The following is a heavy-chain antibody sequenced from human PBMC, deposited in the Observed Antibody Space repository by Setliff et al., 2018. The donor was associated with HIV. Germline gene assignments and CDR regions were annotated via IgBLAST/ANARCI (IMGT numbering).Heavy chain of an antibody. CDR3: AREIYGGNSRPCDY. D-gene: IGHD4-17*01. Sequence: SETLSLTCTVSGGSITGYYWNWIRQPPGKGLEWIGHIYYNGNTNYNPSLKSRGTISVDTSKNQFSLKLTSVTAADTAVYYCAREIYGGNSRPCDYWGQGILVTVSS. J-gene: IGHJ4*02. CDR1: GGSITGYY. V-gene: IGHV4-59*01. CDR2: IYYNGNT.